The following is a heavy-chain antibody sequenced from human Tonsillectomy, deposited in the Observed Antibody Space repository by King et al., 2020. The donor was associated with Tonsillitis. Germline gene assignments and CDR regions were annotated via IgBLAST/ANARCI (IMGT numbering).Heavy chain of an antibody. V-gene: IGHV1-2*02. CDR3: ARLTNGWNDNYGMDV. CDR1: GYTFTGYY. Sequence: QLVQSGAEVKKPGASVKVSCKASGYTFTGYYIHWVRQAPGQGLEWMGWINPNSGDTNYAQNFQGRVTMTRDTSISTAYMELSRLRSNDTAVYYCARLTNGWNDNYGMDVWGQGTTVTVSS. D-gene: IGHD1-1*01. CDR2: INPNSGDT. J-gene: IGHJ6*02.